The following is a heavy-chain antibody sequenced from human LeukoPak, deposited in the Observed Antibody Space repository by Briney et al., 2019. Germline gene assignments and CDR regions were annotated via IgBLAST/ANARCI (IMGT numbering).Heavy chain of an antibody. CDR2: ISYDGSNK. J-gene: IGHJ4*02. Sequence: GGSLRLSCAASGFTFSSYAMHWVRQAPGKGLEWVAVISYDGSNKYYADSVKGRFTISRDNSKNTLYLQMNSLRAEDTAVYYCASWGILEWLMGGYWGQGTLVTVSS. D-gene: IGHD3-3*01. CDR3: ASWGILEWLMGGY. V-gene: IGHV3-30-3*01. CDR1: GFTFSSYA.